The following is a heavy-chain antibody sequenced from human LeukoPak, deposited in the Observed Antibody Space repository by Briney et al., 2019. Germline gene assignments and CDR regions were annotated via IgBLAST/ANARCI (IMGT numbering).Heavy chain of an antibody. Sequence: QPGGSLRLSCAASGFTFSNYWMHWVRQAPGKGLVWVSRIKTDGSSISYADSVKGRFTISRDNAKNTLYLQVNSLRVEDTAVYYCARINGPMVFDYWGQGTLVTVSS. CDR2: IKTDGSSI. V-gene: IGHV3-74*01. J-gene: IGHJ4*02. CDR3: ARINGPMVFDY. CDR1: GFTFSNYW. D-gene: IGHD3-10*01.